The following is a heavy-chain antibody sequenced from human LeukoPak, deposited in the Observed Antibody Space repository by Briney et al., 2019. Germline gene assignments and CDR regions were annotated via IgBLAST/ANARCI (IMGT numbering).Heavy chain of an antibody. J-gene: IGHJ3*02. CDR1: GGSFSGYY. CDR3: ARVSLEWFDAFDI. V-gene: IGHV4-34*01. CDR2: INHSGST. Sequence: PSETLSLTCAVYGGSFSGYYWSWIRQPPGKGLEWIGEINHSGSTNYNPSLKSRVTISVDTSKNQFSLKLSSVTAADTAVYYCARVSLEWFDAFDIWGQGTMVTVSS. D-gene: IGHD3-3*01.